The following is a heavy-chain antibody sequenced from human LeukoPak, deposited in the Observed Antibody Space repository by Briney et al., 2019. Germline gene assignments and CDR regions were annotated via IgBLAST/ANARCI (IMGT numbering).Heavy chain of an antibody. D-gene: IGHD3-22*01. V-gene: IGHV4-59*01. Sequence: PSETLSLTCTVSGGSISRYYWRWIRQPPGKGLEWIGYIYYSGSTNYNPSLKSRVTISVDTSKNQFSLKLSSVTAADTAVYYCARGNYYDSSGYPNFDDWGQGTLVTVSS. CDR3: ARGNYYDSSGYPNFDD. J-gene: IGHJ4*02. CDR2: IYYSGST. CDR1: GGSISRYY.